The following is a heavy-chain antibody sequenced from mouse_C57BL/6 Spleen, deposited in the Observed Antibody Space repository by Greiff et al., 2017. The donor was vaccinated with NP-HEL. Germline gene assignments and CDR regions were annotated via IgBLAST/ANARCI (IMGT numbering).Heavy chain of an antibody. J-gene: IGHJ2*01. CDR1: GYAFTNYL. D-gene: IGHD2-10*02. Sequence: QQQSGAELVRPGTSVKVSCKASGYAFTNYLIEWVKQRPGQGLEWIGVINPGSGGTNYNEKFKGKATLTADKSSSTAYMQLSSLTSEDSAVYFCARSSNYFDYWGQGTTLTVSS. V-gene: IGHV1-54*01. CDR2: INPGSGGT. CDR3: ARSSNYFDY.